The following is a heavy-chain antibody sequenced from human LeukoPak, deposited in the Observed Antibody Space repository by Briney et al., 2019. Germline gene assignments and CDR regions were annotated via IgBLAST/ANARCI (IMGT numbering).Heavy chain of an antibody. V-gene: IGHV3-21*01. CDR1: GFTFSTYA. CDR3: ARDRWEDDYFDY. Sequence: PGGSLRLSCVASGFTFSTYAMSWVRQAPGKGLEWVSSISSSSSYIYYADSVKGRFTISRDNAKNSLYLQMNSLRAEDTAVYYCARDRWEDDYFDYWGQRTLVTVSS. CDR2: ISSSSSYI. J-gene: IGHJ4*02. D-gene: IGHD1-26*01.